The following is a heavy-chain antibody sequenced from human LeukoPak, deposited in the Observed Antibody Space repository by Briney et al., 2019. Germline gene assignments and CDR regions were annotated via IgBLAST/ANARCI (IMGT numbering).Heavy chain of an antibody. CDR1: GCTFTNYA. CDR2: ISGYSDST. D-gene: IGHD6-13*01. V-gene: IGHV3-23*01. CDR3: AKGASPGIAAAGAGFLFDY. J-gene: IGHJ4*02. Sequence: PGGSLRLSCAASGCTFTNYAISWVSQPHRKGLEWVSGISGYSDSTNYADSVKSRFTISRDNSKNTLYLQMNSLTAEDTAVYYCAKGASPGIAAAGAGFLFDYWGQGTLVTVSS.